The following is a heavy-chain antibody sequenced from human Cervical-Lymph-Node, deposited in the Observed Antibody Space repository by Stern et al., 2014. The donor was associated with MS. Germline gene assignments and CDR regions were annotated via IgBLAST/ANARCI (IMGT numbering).Heavy chain of an antibody. CDR2: IRSKTNSYAT. V-gene: IGHV3-73*01. Sequence: EVQLVESGGDLVQPGGSLKLSCAASGFTFSGSAMHWVRQASGKGLEWVGRIRSKTNSYATTYAASVKGRFTISRDDSKNTAYLQMNSLKTEDTAMYYCTKLCGGGTCYSHWGQGTLVTVSS. D-gene: IGHD2-15*01. CDR1: GFTFSGSA. CDR3: TKLCGGGTCYSH. J-gene: IGHJ4*02.